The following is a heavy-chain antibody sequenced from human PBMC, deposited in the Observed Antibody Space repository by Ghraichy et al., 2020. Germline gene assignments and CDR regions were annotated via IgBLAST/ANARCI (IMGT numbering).Heavy chain of an antibody. CDR3: AKDGGSGWRGTFDY. V-gene: IGHV3-43D*04. CDR2: ISWDGGST. Sequence: GSLRLSCAASGFTFDDYAMHWVRQAPGKGLEWVSLISWDGGSTYYADSVKGRFTISRDNSKNSLYLQMNSLRAEDTALYYCAKDGGSGWRGTFDYWGQGTLVTVSS. J-gene: IGHJ4*02. D-gene: IGHD6-19*01. CDR1: GFTFDDYA.